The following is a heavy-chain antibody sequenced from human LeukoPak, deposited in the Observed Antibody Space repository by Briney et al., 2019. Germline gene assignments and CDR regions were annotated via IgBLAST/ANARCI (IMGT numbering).Heavy chain of an antibody. Sequence: KPGRSLRLSCAASGFTSDDYAMHWVRQAPGKGLEWVSGINWNSGTIGYADSVKGRFTISRGNAKNSLYLQMNSLRAEDMALYYCAKGFRGYDISTGYLDYWGQGTLVTVSS. D-gene: IGHD3-9*01. J-gene: IGHJ4*02. CDR2: INWNSGTI. V-gene: IGHV3-9*02. CDR3: AKGFRGYDISTGYLDY. CDR1: GFTSDDYA.